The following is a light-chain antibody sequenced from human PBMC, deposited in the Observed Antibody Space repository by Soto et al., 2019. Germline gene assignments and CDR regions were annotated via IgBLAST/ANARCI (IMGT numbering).Light chain of an antibody. CDR2: GAS. CDR1: ESVSIS. CDR3: RQYGRSLGFA. V-gene: IGKV3-20*01. Sequence: EVVLTQSPATLSVSPGEGATLSCRASESVSISLAWYQHKPGQPPRLLIHGASTRASGVPPRFSGSGSGTDFTLTISRLEPEDFAVYYCRQYGRSLGFAFGGGTKVDIK. J-gene: IGKJ4*01.